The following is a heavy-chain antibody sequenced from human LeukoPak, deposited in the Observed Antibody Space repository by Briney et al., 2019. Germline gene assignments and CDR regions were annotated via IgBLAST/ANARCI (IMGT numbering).Heavy chain of an antibody. J-gene: IGHJ6*02. CDR3: ARDESPEFYYYGMDV. Sequence: GRSLRLSCAESGVTVCSYGMHWVREALGKGLEWVAVRWYDGSNKCYADCVKGRFTISRDNSKNTLYLQRNSLRAEDTAVYYFARDESPEFYYYGMDVWGQGTTVTVSS. CDR1: GVTVCSYG. CDR2: RWYDGSNK. V-gene: IGHV3-33*01.